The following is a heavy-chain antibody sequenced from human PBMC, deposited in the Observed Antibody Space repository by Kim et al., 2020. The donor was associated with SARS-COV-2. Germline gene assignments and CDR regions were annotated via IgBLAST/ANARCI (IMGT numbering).Heavy chain of an antibody. CDR1: GGSFSGYY. J-gene: IGHJ4*02. D-gene: IGHD3-10*01. CDR3: ARVTGVLYFDY. CDR2: INHSGST. Sequence: SETLSLTCAVYGGSFSGYYWSWIRQPPGKGLEWIGEINHSGSTNYNPSLKSRVTISVDTSKNQFSLKLSSVTAADTAVYYCARVTGVLYFDYWGQGTLVT. V-gene: IGHV4-34*01.